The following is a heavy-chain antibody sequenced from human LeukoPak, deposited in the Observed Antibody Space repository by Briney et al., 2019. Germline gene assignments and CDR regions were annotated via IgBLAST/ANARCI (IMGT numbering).Heavy chain of an antibody. CDR3: ASSDWYHYFDY. J-gene: IGHJ4*02. D-gene: IGHD2-21*02. CDR1: GFTFSDYS. V-gene: IGHV3-21*01. Sequence: GGSLRLSCAASGFTFSDYSINWVRQAQGKGLEWVSSITSSSSHIYYANSVNGRFAISRYNAKSSLYLQMNSLRAEDTAVYYCASSDWYHYFDYWGQGTLVTVSS. CDR2: ITSSSSHI.